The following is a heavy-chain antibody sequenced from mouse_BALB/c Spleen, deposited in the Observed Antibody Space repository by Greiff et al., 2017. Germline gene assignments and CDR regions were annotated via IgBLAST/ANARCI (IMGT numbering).Heavy chain of an antibody. J-gene: IGHJ3*01. V-gene: IGHV1-9*01. D-gene: IGHD1-1*01. Sequence: VQLVESGAELMKPGASVKISCKATGYTFSSYWIEWVKQRPGHGLEWIGEILPGSGSTNYNEKFKGKATFTADTSSNTAYMQLSSLTSEDSAVYYCARGGGSSSAWFAYWGQGTLVTVSA. CDR2: ILPGSGST. CDR3: ARGGGSSSAWFAY. CDR1: GYTFSSYW.